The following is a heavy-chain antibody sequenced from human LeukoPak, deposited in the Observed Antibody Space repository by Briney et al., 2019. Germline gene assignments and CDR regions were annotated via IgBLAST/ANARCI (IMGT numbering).Heavy chain of an antibody. Sequence: PSETLSLTCTVSGGSVSSSSYYWGWIRQPPGKGLEWIGSISYSGTNYNNPSLKYRVSIPIDTSKNQFSMKLTSVTAADTAMYYCASLGTLRSWGQGTLVTVSS. CDR2: ISYSGTN. D-gene: IGHD7-27*01. CDR1: GGSVSSSSYY. J-gene: IGHJ5*02. CDR3: ASLGTLRS. V-gene: IGHV4-39*01.